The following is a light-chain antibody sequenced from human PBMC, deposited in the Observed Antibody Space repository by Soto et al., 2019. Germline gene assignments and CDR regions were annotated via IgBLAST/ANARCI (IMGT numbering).Light chain of an antibody. CDR2: DVS. V-gene: IGLV2-14*01. CDR1: SSDVGGYNY. Sequence: QSVLTQPASVSGSTGQSITISCTGNSSDVGGYNYVSWYQQHPGKAPKLMIYDVSNRPSGVSNRFSGSKSGNTASLTISGLQAEDEADYYCRSYTSSSTLEGVFGTGTKLTVL. CDR3: RSYTSSSTLEGV. J-gene: IGLJ1*01.